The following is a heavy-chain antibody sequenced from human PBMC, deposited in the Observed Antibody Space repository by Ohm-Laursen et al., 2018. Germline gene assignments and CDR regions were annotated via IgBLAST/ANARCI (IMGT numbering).Heavy chain of an antibody. CDR2: ISETGSHI. CDR3: ARDSSRRAREGGMDV. J-gene: IGHJ6*02. V-gene: IGHV3-21*01. CDR1: GFTLSSYD. D-gene: IGHD6-6*01. Sequence: SLRLSCAASGFTLSSYDMNWVRQAPGKRLEWISYISETGSHIYDADSMRGRFTVARDNAKNLLYLQLNSLRVEDTAVYYCARDSSRRAREGGMDVWGQGTMVTVSS.